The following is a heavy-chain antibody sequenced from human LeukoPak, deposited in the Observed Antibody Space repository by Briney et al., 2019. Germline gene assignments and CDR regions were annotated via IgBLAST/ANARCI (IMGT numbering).Heavy chain of an antibody. V-gene: IGHV1-18*01. CDR2: ISAYNGNT. D-gene: IGHD3-3*01. CDR3: ARDGTNVLRFLEWLDYYYYYGMDV. CDR1: GHTFTSYG. Sequence: ASVKVSCKASGHTFTSYGISWVRQAPGQGLEWMGWISAYNGNTNYAQKLQGRVTMTTDTSTSTAYMELRSLRSDDTAVYYCARDGTNVLRFLEWLDYYYYYGMDVWGQGTTVTVSS. J-gene: IGHJ6*02.